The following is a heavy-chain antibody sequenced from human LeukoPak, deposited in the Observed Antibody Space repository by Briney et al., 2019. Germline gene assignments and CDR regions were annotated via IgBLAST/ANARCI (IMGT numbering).Heavy chain of an antibody. D-gene: IGHD3-10*01. CDR2: ISWNSGSI. Sequence: GRSLRLSCAASGFTFDDYAMHGVRQAPGRGLEGVSGISWNSGSIGYEDSAKGRFTISRDNAKNSLYLQMNSLRGEDTALYYCSYGSGNLKYYYGMDVWGQGTTVTVSS. V-gene: IGHV3-9*01. CDR3: SYGSGNLKYYYGMDV. CDR1: GFTFDDYA. J-gene: IGHJ6*02.